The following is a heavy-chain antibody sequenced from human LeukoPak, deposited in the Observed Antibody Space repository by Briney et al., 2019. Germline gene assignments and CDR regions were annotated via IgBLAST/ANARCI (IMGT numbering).Heavy chain of an antibody. D-gene: IGHD3-22*01. CDR2: IYYSGST. Sequence: PSETLSLTCTVSGGSISSYYWSWIRQPPGKGLEWIGYIYYSGSTNYNPSLKSRVTVSVDTSKNQFSLKLSSVTAADTAVYYCARAPETYHYYDSSGPFDYWGQGTQVTVSS. V-gene: IGHV4-59*01. J-gene: IGHJ4*02. CDR1: GGSISSYY. CDR3: ARAPETYHYYDSSGPFDY.